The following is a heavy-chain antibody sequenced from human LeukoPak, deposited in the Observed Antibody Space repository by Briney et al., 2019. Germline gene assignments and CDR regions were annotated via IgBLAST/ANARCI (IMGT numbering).Heavy chain of an antibody. CDR2: ISGSGAST. CDR3: TRRRGNQQPIDY. Sequence: PGGSLRLSCLTSGFTFSTNAMSWVRQAPGKGLEWISGISGSGASTYYADSLKGRFTISRDDSKNTLYLQMNNLRAEDTAVYYCTRRRGNQQPIDYWGQGTLVTVSS. V-gene: IGHV3-23*01. D-gene: IGHD2-2*01. J-gene: IGHJ4*02. CDR1: GFTFSTNA.